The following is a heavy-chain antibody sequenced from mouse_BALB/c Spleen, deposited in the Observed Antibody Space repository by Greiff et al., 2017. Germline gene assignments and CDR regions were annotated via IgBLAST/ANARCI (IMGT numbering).Heavy chain of an antibody. D-gene: IGHD2-2*01. Sequence: QVQLQQSGAELARPGASVKLSCKASGYTFTSYWMQWVKQRPGQGLEWIGAIYPGDGDTRYTQKFKGKATLTADKSSSTAYMQLSSLASEDSAVYYCAREDGYGLYAMDYWGQGTSVTVSS. CDR2: IYPGDGDT. CDR3: AREDGYGLYAMDY. CDR1: GYTFTSYW. V-gene: IGHV1-87*01. J-gene: IGHJ4*01.